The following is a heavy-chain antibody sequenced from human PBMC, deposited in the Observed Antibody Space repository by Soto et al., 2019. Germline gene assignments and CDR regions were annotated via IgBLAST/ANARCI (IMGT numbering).Heavy chain of an antibody. J-gene: IGHJ6*03. D-gene: IGHD3-10*01. CDR2: ISGSGGST. CDR1: GFTFSSYA. CDR3: ATYITMVRGVYMDV. Sequence: EVQLLESGGGLVQPGGSLRLSCAASGFTFSSYAMSWVRQAPGKGLEWVSAISGSGGSTYYADSVKGRFTISRDNSKNSLYLKMNSLRAEDTAVYYCATYITMVRGVYMDVWGKGTTVTVSS. V-gene: IGHV3-23*01.